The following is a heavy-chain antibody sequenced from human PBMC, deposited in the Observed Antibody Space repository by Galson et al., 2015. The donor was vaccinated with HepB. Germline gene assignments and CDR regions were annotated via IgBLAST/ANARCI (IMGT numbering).Heavy chain of an antibody. Sequence: SLRLSCAASGFIFSHYWMHWVRQAPGKGLVWVSRIHSNGISTTYADSVKGRFTISRDNAKNTLYLQMNSLRAEDTAVYYCARGPYATAVTGGPFDYWGQGSLVTVSS. V-gene: IGHV3-74*01. CDR2: IHSNGIST. CDR3: ARGPYATAVTGGPFDY. CDR1: GFIFSHYW. D-gene: IGHD6-19*01. J-gene: IGHJ4*02.